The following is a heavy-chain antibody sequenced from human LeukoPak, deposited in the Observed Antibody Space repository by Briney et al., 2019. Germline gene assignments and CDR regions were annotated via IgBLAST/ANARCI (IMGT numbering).Heavy chain of an antibody. Sequence: PSETLSLTCTVSGGSISSYYWSWIRQPPGKGLEWIGYIYYSGSTNYNPSLKSRVTISVDSSKNQFSPKLSSVTAADTAVYYCARAEGRTIFGILDYWGQGTLVTVSS. V-gene: IGHV4-59*08. J-gene: IGHJ4*02. CDR2: IYYSGST. D-gene: IGHD3-3*01. CDR3: ARAEGRTIFGILDY. CDR1: GGSISSYY.